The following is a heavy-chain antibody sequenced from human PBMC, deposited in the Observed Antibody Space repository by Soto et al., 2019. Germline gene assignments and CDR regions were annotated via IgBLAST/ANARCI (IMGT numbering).Heavy chain of an antibody. V-gene: IGHV1-69*01. J-gene: IGHJ4*02. CDR2: IIPIFATV. D-gene: IGHD5-18*01. CDR3: ARGGRGYSSAPRYYFDY. Sequence: QVQLVQSGSEVKKPGSSVKVSCKASGGSFSSNLISWVRQAPGQGLEWMAGIIPIFATVHYAQKFQGRVTITADESTSTAYMELTSLRSEDTAVYFCARGGRGYSSAPRYYFDYWGQGTLVTVS. CDR1: GGSFSSNL.